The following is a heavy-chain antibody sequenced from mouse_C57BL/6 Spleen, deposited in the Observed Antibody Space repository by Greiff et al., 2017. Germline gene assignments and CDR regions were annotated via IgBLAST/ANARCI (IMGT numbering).Heavy chain of an antibody. D-gene: IGHD1-1*01. Sequence: EVQRVESGPGLVKPSQSLSLTCSVTGYSITSGYYWNWIRQFPGNKLEWMGYISYDGSNNYNPSLKNRISITRDTSKNQFFLKLNSVTTEDTATYYCARDYYGPYYFDYWGQGTTLTVSS. J-gene: IGHJ2*01. CDR2: ISYDGSN. CDR3: ARDYYGPYYFDY. CDR1: GYSITSGYY. V-gene: IGHV3-6*01.